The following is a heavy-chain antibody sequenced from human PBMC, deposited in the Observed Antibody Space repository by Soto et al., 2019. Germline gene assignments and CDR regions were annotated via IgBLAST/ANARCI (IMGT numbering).Heavy chain of an antibody. V-gene: IGHV3-33*01. J-gene: IGHJ5*01. CDR1: GFIFSNFG. Sequence: QVHLVESGGGVVQPGGSLRLSCAASGFIFSNFGMHWVRQAPGKGPEWVALVWHDGSNRWYEDSVKGRFTIYRDNSKNTVDLQMDSLRAEDTALYYCAREVVYRGNSPHNWFDSWGQGTLVTVSS. CDR3: AREVVYRGNSPHNWFDS. CDR2: VWHDGSNR. D-gene: IGHD5-18*01.